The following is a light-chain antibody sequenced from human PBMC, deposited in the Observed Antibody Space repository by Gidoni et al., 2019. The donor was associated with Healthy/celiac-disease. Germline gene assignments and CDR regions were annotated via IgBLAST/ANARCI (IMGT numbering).Light chain of an antibody. J-gene: IGKJ4*01. CDR1: HGISSW. Sequence: DIQMTQSPSSVSASVGDRVTITCRASHGISSWLAWYQQQPGKAPQLLIYAASSVQSGVPSRFSGGGSGTAFTITSSSLQPEVFATYYCQHANPFPHTFGGGTKVEIK. CDR3: QHANPFPHT. V-gene: IGKV1D-12*01. CDR2: AAS.